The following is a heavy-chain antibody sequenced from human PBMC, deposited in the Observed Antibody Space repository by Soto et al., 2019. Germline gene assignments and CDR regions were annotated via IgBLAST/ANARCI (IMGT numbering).Heavy chain of an antibody. CDR3: ARDRYYGSGNFFVDY. J-gene: IGHJ4*02. CDR1: SGSISGYY. CDR2: IYYSGTT. V-gene: IGHV4-59*12. D-gene: IGHD3-10*01. Sequence: SETLSLTCTVSSGSISGYYWSWIRQPPGKGLEWIGYIYYSGTTNYNPSLKSRVTISVDTSKNQFSLKLSSVTAADTAVYYCARDRYYGSGNFFVDYWGQGTLVTVS.